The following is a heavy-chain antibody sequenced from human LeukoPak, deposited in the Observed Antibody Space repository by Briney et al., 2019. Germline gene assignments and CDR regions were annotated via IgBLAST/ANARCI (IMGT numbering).Heavy chain of an antibody. CDR3: ARDYSSSWSYNWFDP. D-gene: IGHD6-13*01. CDR1: GFTFSSYA. J-gene: IGHJ5*02. Sequence: GGSLRLSCAASGFTFSSYAMHWVRQAPGKGLEYVSAISSNGGSTYYANSVKGRFTISRDNSKNTLYLQMGSLRAEDMAVYYCARDYSSSWSYNWFDPWGQGTLVTVSS. V-gene: IGHV3-64*01. CDR2: ISSNGGST.